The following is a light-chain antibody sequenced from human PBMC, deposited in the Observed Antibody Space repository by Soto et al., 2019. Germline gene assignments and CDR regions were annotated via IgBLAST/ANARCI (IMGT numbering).Light chain of an antibody. CDR2: YDN. V-gene: IGLV3-21*04. J-gene: IGLJ2*01. Sequence: SYELTQPPSVSVAPGKTARITCGGNNIGSKSVHWYQQKPGQAPVLVIYYDNDRPSGIPERFSGSNCGNTATLTISRVEAGDEADYYCQVWDSSSDHVVFGGGTKLTVL. CDR1: NIGSKS. CDR3: QVWDSSSDHVV.